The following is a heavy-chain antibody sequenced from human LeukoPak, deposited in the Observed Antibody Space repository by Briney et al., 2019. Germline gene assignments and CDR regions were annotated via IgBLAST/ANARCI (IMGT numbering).Heavy chain of an antibody. CDR3: ARDYGGNSGWFDP. CDR2: MNPNSGNT. D-gene: IGHD4-23*01. J-gene: IGHJ5*02. V-gene: IGHV1-8*03. Sequence: ASVKVSCKASGYTFTSYDINWVRQATGQGLEWLGWMNPNSGNTGYAQKFQGRVTITRDTSISTAYMELSSLRSEDTAVYYCARDYGGNSGWFDPWGQGALVTVSS. CDR1: GYTFTSYD.